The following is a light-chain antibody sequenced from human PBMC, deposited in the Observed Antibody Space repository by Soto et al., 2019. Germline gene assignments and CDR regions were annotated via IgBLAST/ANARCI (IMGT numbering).Light chain of an antibody. CDR2: DVD. J-gene: IGLJ3*02. Sequence: QSALTQPTSVSGSPGQSITISCTGVNNDIGGYNHVSWYQQHPGKVPRLIIYDVDNRPLGVSNRFSGSQSGNTASLSISGLQAEDEAQYYCCAYTARTTLSWVFGGGTKLTVL. V-gene: IGLV2-14*03. CDR1: NNDIGGYNH. CDR3: CAYTARTTLSWV.